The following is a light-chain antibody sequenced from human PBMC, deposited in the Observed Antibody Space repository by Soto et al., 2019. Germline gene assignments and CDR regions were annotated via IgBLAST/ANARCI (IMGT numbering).Light chain of an antibody. CDR1: QTVTNTY. V-gene: IGKV3-20*01. J-gene: IGKJ4*01. CDR2: GAS. CDR3: QQYGTLPPT. Sequence: EIVLTQSPGTLSLSPGERATLSCRASQTVTNTYLAWYQQKSGQAPNFHIYGASNRATGIPDRFSGSGSGTDFTLTISRLEPEDFAVYYCQQYGTLPPTFGGGTKVEI.